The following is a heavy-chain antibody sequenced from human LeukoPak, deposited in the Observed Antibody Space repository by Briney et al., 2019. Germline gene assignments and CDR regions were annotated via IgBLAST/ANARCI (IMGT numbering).Heavy chain of an antibody. CDR1: GFSFSSYG. CDR3: AKVTPGSTARKSGLDF. CDR2: MSFDGSNI. J-gene: IGHJ4*02. D-gene: IGHD2-21*02. V-gene: IGHV3-30*18. Sequence: GGSLRLSCAASGFSFSSYGMHWVRQTPGKGLEWVAVMSFDGSNIYYGDSVKGRFTISRDNSKDTLYLQMNSLRVEDTALYYCAKVTPGSTARKSGLDFWGQGTLVTVSS.